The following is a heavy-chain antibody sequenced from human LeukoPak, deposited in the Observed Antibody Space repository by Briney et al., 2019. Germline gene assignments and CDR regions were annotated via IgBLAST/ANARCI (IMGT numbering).Heavy chain of an antibody. Sequence: GGSLRLSCAASGFTFSSYSMNWVRQAPGKGLEWVSSISSISSYIYYADSVKGRFTISRDNAKNSLYLQMNSLRAEDSAVYYCARDEYGYNYKAYWGQGTLVTVSS. CDR2: ISSISSYI. D-gene: IGHD5-24*01. CDR3: ARDEYGYNYKAY. J-gene: IGHJ4*02. CDR1: GFTFSSYS. V-gene: IGHV3-21*01.